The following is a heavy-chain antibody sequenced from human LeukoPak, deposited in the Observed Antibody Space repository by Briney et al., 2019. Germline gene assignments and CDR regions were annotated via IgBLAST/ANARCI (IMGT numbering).Heavy chain of an antibody. Sequence: SETLSLTCAVSGGFISSSNWWSWVRQPPGKGLEWIGYICNSGNINYNPSLKSRVTISIDTSKNQFSLNLSSVTAAETAVYYCARGSGWHLYWGQGTLVTVSS. CDR2: ICNSGNI. CDR1: GGFISSSNW. V-gene: IGHV4-4*02. CDR3: ARGSGWHLY. J-gene: IGHJ4*02. D-gene: IGHD6-19*01.